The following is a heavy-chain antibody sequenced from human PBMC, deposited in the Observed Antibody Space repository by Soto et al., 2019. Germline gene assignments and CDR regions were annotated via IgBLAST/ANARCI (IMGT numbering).Heavy chain of an antibody. CDR3: ARAMTTVLDY. V-gene: IGHV3-23*01. Sequence: GGSLRLACAASGFTFSSYWMSWVRQAPGKGLEWVSNISESGGSTYYVDSVKGRFTISRDNSKNSLYLQMNSLRAEDTAVYYCARAMTTVLDYWGQGTLVTVSS. CDR1: GFTFSSYW. D-gene: IGHD4-17*01. J-gene: IGHJ4*02. CDR2: ISESGGST.